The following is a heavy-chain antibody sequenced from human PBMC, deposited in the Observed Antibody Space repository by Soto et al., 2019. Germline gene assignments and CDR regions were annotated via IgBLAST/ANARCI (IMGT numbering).Heavy chain of an antibody. CDR1: GYIFTSYW. Sequence: PAESLKISCKGSGYIFTSYWICCFLQMPGKVLEWMGIIYPGDSDTRYSPSFQGQVTISADKSISTAYLQWSSLKASDTAMYYCARLSGGSWYILGYWGQGTLVTVSS. V-gene: IGHV5-51*03. D-gene: IGHD6-13*01. CDR2: IYPGDSDT. CDR3: ARLSGGSWYILGY. J-gene: IGHJ4*02.